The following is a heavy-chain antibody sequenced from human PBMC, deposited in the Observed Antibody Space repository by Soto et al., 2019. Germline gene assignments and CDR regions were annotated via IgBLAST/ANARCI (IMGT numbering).Heavy chain of an antibody. CDR1: GFTFSNYW. D-gene: IGHD3-10*01. CDR3: ARSSFPYYFDY. J-gene: IGHJ4*02. V-gene: IGHV3-74*01. CDR2: IYGDGSDT. Sequence: EVQVVESGGGLVQPGGSLRLSCVASGFTFSNYWMHWVRQAPGKGLVWVSLIYGDGSDTSYADSVKGRFTISRDNAKNTLYLQMHSLRAEDTAVYYCARSSFPYYFDYWGQGTLVTVSS.